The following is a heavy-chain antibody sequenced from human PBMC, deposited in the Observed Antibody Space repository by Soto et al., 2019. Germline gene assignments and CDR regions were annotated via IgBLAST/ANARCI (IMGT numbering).Heavy chain of an antibody. CDR2: INPNSGGT. Sequence: ASVKVSCKASGYTFTGYYMHWVRQAPGQGLEWMGWINPNSGGTNYAQKFQGRVTMTRDTSISTAYMELSRLRSDDTAVYYCARDATGYSYGHDAFDIWAQGTMVTVSS. J-gene: IGHJ3*02. V-gene: IGHV1-2*02. CDR3: ARDATGYSYGHDAFDI. D-gene: IGHD5-18*01. CDR1: GYTFTGYY.